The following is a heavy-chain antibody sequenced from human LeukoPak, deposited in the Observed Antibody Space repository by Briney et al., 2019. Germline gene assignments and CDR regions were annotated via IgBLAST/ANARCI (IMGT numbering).Heavy chain of an antibody. V-gene: IGHV4-59*12. CDR3: ARDTYYYDSSGYWADY. Sequence: SSETLSLTCTVSGGSISSYYWSWIRQPPGKGLEWIGYIYYSGSTNYNPSLKSRVTMSVDTSKNQFSLKLSSVTAADTAVYYCARDTYYYDSSGYWADYWGQGTLVTVSS. J-gene: IGHJ4*02. CDR2: IYYSGST. CDR1: GGSISSYY. D-gene: IGHD3-22*01.